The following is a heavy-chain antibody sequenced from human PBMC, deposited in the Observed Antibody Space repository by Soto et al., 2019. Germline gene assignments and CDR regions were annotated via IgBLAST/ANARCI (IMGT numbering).Heavy chain of an antibody. V-gene: IGHV2-5*02. CDR1: GFSLSTSGVG. D-gene: IGHD3-22*01. CDR2: IYWDDDK. CDR3: AHIAYYYDSSGYYSTAYDFQH. Sequence: QITLKESGPTLVKPTQTLTLTCTFSGFSLSTSGVGVGWIRQPPGKALEWLALIYWDDDKRYSPSLKSRLTTPXPXPXXPAVLTMTNIDPVDTATSYCAHIAYYYDSSGYYSTAYDFQHWGQGTLVTVSS. J-gene: IGHJ1*01.